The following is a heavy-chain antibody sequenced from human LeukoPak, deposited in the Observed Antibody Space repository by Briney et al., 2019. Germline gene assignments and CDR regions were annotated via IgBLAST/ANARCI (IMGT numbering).Heavy chain of an antibody. J-gene: IGHJ4*02. CDR1: GFTVSTTY. CDR3: ATDWYSSGYFDC. V-gene: IGHV3-53*01. Sequence: PGGSLRLSCAASGFTVSTTYMSWVRQAPGKGLEWVSVLYSGSTYYADSVKGRFTISRDNSQNTLYLQMNSLRAEDTAVYYCATDWYSSGYFDCWGQGTLVTVSS. D-gene: IGHD6-19*01. CDR2: LYSGST.